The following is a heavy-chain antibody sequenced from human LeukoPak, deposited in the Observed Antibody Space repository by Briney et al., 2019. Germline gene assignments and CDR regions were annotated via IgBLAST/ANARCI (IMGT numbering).Heavy chain of an antibody. V-gene: IGHV3-73*01. Sequence: GGSLRLSCAASGFTFSGSAMHWVRQASGKGLEWVGRIRRKANSYATAYAASVKGRFTISRGDSKNTAYLQMNSLKTEDTAVYYCTTRNLYSSSWYLDYWGQGTLVTVSP. CDR1: GFTFSGSA. J-gene: IGHJ4*02. D-gene: IGHD6-13*01. CDR2: IRRKANSYAT. CDR3: TTRNLYSSSWYLDY.